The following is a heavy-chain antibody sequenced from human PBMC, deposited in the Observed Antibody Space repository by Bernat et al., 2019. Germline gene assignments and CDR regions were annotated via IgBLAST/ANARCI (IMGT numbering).Heavy chain of an antibody. V-gene: IGHV3-7*04. J-gene: IGHJ4*02. D-gene: IGHD1-7*01. CDR1: GFTFGSSW. CDR3: ARDVGTTSYFDS. Sequence: VQLVESGGGVVQPGRSLRLSCATSGFTFGSSWMTWVRQAPGKGLEWVANIKQDGSEKYYVDSVKGRFTISRDNAKNSLYLQMNSLRAEDTAVYYCARDVGTTSYFDSWGQGTLVTVSS. CDR2: IKQDGSEK.